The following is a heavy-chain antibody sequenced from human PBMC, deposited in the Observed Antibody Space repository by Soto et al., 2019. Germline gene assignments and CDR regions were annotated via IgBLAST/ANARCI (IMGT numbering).Heavy chain of an antibody. V-gene: IGHV4-31*03. CDR2: IYYSGST. Sequence: KSSETLSLTCSVSGGSVYRNGYYWSWIRQLPEKGLEWIGFIYYSGSTYYNPSLKRRVTISLDTSKNQFSLSLSSVTAADTAVYYCATTPFNWFEPWCQGTLVTVSS. J-gene: IGHJ5*02. CDR1: GGSVYRNGYY. CDR3: ATTPFNWFEP.